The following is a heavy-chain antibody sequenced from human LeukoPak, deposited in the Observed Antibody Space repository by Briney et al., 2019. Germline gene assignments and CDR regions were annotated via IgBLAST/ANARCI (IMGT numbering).Heavy chain of an antibody. CDR2: TCGSADNT. CDR3: AKGPKLGDGFHCDY. D-gene: IGHD5-24*01. Sequence: GGSLRLSCVASGFIFDNYALSWVRQAPGKGLEWVSGTCGSADNTYYADSVKGRFTISRDISKNTVYIQMNNLRVDDTAVYYCAKGPKLGDGFHCDYWGQGTLVTVSS. V-gene: IGHV3-23*01. J-gene: IGHJ4*02. CDR1: GFIFDNYA.